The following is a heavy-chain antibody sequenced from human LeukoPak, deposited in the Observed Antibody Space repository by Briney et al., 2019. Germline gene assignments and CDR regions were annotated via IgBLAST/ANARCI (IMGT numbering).Heavy chain of an antibody. CDR1: GFTFSRYT. Sequence: GGSLRLSCAASGFTFSRYTMNWVRQAPGKGLEWVSSISSSSSYIYYADSVKGRFTISRDNAKNSLYLQMNSLKTEDTAVYYCTTEAAYSSSWSNYYYYYMDVWGKGTTVTISS. CDR2: ISSSSSYI. D-gene: IGHD6-13*01. CDR3: TTEAAYSSSWSNYYYYYMDV. V-gene: IGHV3-21*03. J-gene: IGHJ6*03.